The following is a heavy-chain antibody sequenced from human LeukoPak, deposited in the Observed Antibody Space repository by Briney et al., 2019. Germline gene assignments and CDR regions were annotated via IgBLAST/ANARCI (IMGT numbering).Heavy chain of an antibody. J-gene: IGHJ6*03. CDR2: IYYSGNT. CDR1: GGSILSSSYY. CDR3: ARTTEGYCRGRSCYSYYYYMDV. V-gene: IGHV4-39*07. D-gene: IGHD2-15*01. Sequence: SETLSLTCTVSGGSILSSSYYWGWIRQPPGKGLEWIGSIYYSGNTFYNPSLKSRVTISVDTSKNQFSLKLSSVTAADTAVYYCARTTEGYCRGRSCYSYYYYMDVWGKGTTVTVSS.